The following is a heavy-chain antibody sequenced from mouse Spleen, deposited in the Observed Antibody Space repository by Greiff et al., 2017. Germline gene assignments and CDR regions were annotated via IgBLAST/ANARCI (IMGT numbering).Heavy chain of an antibody. CDR1: GFTFSDYG. CDR2: ISSGSSTI. CDR3: ASDGSPYYYAMDY. Sequence: DVQLQESGGGLVKPGGSLKLSCAASGFTFSDYGMHWVRQAPEKGLEWVAYISSGSSTIYYADTVKGRFTISRDNAKNTLFLQMTSLRSEDTAMYYCASDGSPYYYAMDYWGQGTSVTVSS. V-gene: IGHV5-17*01. J-gene: IGHJ4*01. D-gene: IGHD1-2*01.